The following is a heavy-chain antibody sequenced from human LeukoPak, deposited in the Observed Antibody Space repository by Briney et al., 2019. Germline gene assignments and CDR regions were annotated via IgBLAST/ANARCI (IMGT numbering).Heavy chain of an antibody. CDR2: IYYSGST. CDR1: GGSISSYY. V-gene: IGHV4-59*08. CDR3: ARQSQHSGYQAPDY. Sequence: SETLSLTCTVSGGSISSYYWSWIRQPPGKGLEWIGYIYYSGSTNYNPSLKSRVTISVDTSKNQFSLKLSSVTAADTAVYYCARQSQHSGYQAPDYWGQGTLVTVSS. J-gene: IGHJ4*02. D-gene: IGHD5-12*01.